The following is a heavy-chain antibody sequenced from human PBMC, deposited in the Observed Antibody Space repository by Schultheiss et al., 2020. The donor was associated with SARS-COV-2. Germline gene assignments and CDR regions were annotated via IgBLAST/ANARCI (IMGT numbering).Heavy chain of an antibody. J-gene: IGHJ4*02. Sequence: GGSLRLSCAASGFTFSSYGMHWVRQAPGKGLEWVAVIWYDGSNKYYADSVKGRFTISRDNSKNTLYLQMNSLRAEDTAVYYCARDLGIASREGYWGQGTLVTVSS. CDR3: ARDLGIASREGY. CDR1: GFTFSSYG. D-gene: IGHD6-13*01. V-gene: IGHV3-33*01. CDR2: IWYDGSNK.